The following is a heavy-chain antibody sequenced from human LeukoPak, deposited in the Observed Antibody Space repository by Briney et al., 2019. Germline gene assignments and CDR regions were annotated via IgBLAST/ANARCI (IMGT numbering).Heavy chain of an antibody. CDR3: ARDPYDSSGYRTYYFDY. CDR1: GFTFDDYG. V-gene: IGHV3-20*04. CDR2: INWNGGST. D-gene: IGHD3-22*01. J-gene: IGHJ4*02. Sequence: GGSLRLSCAASGFTFDDYGMSWVRQAPGKGLEWVSGINWNGGSTGYADSVKGRFTISRDNAKNSLYLQMNSLRAEDTALYYCARDPYDSSGYRTYYFDYWGQGTLVTVSS.